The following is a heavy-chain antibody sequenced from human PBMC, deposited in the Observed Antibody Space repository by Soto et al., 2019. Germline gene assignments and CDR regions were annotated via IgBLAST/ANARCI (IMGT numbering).Heavy chain of an antibody. Sequence: QVKLVQSGPDLKSPGAPMRDSCKASGYTFTSSGTTWVRQAPGQGLEWMAWISPLKGRSQYSQKAQGRVTRSTDTSSNTAYMEMTTLRVDDTAVYYCAMDYGDRPEYFKPWGQGTLFTVS. CDR1: GYTFTSSG. D-gene: IGHD4-17*01. J-gene: IGHJ1*01. V-gene: IGHV1-18*01. CDR2: ISPLKGRS. CDR3: AMDYGDRPEYFKP.